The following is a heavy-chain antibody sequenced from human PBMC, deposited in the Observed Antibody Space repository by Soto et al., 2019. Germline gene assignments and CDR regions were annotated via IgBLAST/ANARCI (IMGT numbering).Heavy chain of an antibody. CDR2: ISSSSATI. CDR3: ARDRPNDFSHYEHH. Sequence: PGGSLRLSCAASGFTFSSYSMNWVRQAPGKGLEWVSYISSSSATIYYADSVKGRFTISRDNAKNSLFLQMNSLRAEDTAVYYCARDRPNDFSHYEHHWGQGTLVTVSS. D-gene: IGHD4-4*01. V-gene: IGHV3-48*01. J-gene: IGHJ4*01. CDR1: GFTFSSYS.